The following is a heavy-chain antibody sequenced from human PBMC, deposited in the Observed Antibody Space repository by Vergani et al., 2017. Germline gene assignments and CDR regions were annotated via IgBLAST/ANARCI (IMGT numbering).Heavy chain of an antibody. J-gene: IGHJ4*02. D-gene: IGHD2-2*01. CDR2: ISNDGRHT. Sequence: QVNLVGSGGGVVQPGRSLRLSCATYGFIFQNYTMHWVRQAPGKGLEWVALISNDGRHTYYADSVKGRFTISRDNAKNSLYLQMNSLRAEDTAVYYCARPACTSCLFDYWGQGTLVTVSS. V-gene: IGHV3-30*04. CDR3: ARPACTSCLFDY. CDR1: GFIFQNYT.